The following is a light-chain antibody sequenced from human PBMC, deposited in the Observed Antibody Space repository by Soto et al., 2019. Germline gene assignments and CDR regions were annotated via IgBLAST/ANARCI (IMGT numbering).Light chain of an antibody. V-gene: IGLV2-8*01. CDR2: EVT. CDR1: SSDVVGYNY. J-gene: IGLJ3*02. CDR3: SSYASSNNFYFV. Sequence: QSALTQPPSASGSPGQSVTISCTGTSSDVVGYNYFSWYQQYPGRAPKLMIYEVTKRPSGVPDRFSGSKSGNTASLTVSGLQAEDESDYYCSSYASSNNFYFVFGGGTKLTVL.